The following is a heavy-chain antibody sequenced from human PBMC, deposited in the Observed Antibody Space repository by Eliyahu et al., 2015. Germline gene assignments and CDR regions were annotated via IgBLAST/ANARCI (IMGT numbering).Heavy chain of an antibody. CDR3: SRGYYDSAPSDY. V-gene: IGHV4-31*03. J-gene: IGHJ4*02. D-gene: IGHD3-22*01. CDR2: IYYTGST. Sequence: QVHLQESGPGLVKPSQTLSLTCSXSVFSXSSGGFYWSWIRQHPGKGLEWIGNIYYTGSTHYNPSLKSRVTISGDTSKNQFSLRLSSVTAADTAVYYCSRGYYDSAPSDYWGQGTLVTVSS. CDR1: VFSXSSGGFY.